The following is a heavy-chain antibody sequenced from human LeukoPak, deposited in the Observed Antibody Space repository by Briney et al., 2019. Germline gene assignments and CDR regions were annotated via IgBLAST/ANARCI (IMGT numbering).Heavy chain of an antibody. V-gene: IGHV4-59*01. D-gene: IGHD3-10*01. J-gene: IGHJ4*02. CDR3: ARSELLWFGGVNSGFDY. CDR2: IYHSGST. Sequence: SETLSLTCTVSGGSISSYYWSWIRQPPGKGLEWIGYIYHSGSTNYNPSLKSRVTISLDTSKNQFSLKVNSVTAADTAVYYCARSELLWFGGVNSGFDYWGQGTLVTVSS. CDR1: GGSISSYY.